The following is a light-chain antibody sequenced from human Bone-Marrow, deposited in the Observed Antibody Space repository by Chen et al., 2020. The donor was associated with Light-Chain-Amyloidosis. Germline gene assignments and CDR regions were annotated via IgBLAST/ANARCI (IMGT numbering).Light chain of an antibody. Sequence: DIVLTQSPGTLSVSPGVRATLSCRASQRVASDYFAWYQQKPGQAPRLLIFDISKRATGVSVRFSGSGSETDFTLTISRVEPEDLAMYYCLQYGSSIRTFGQGTRLDIK. V-gene: IGKV3-20*01. CDR1: QRVASDY. CDR3: LQYGSSIRT. J-gene: IGKJ2*01. CDR2: DIS.